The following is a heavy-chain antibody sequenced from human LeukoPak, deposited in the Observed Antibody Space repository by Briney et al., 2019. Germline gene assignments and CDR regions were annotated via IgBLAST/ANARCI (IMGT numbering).Heavy chain of an antibody. V-gene: IGHV3-64D*06. CDR1: GFTFSTYA. CDR3: VKNLEQLVHNGAFDI. J-gene: IGHJ3*02. D-gene: IGHD1/OR15-1a*01. CDR2: ISANGDST. Sequence: QPGRSLRLSCAASGFTFSTYAIHWVRQAPGMGLQYVSAISANGDSTYHADSVKGRFTISRDNSKNTLYLQMSSLSAEDTAVYFCVKNLEQLVHNGAFDIWGQGAMVTVSS.